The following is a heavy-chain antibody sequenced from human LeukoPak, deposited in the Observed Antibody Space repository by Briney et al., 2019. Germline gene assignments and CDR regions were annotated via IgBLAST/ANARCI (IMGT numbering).Heavy chain of an antibody. CDR3: ARDDYGDGWFDP. V-gene: IGHV1-2*02. J-gene: IGHJ5*02. CDR2: INPNSGGT. CDR1: GYTFTGYY. D-gene: IGHD4-17*01. Sequence: APVKVSCKASGYTFTGYYMHWVRQAPGQGLEWMGWINPNSGGTNYAQKFQGRVTMTRDTSISTAYMELSRLRSDDTAVYYCARDDYGDGWFDPWGQGTLVTVSS.